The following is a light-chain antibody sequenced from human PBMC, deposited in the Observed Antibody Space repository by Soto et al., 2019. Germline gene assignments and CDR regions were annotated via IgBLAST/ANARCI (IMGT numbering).Light chain of an antibody. CDR1: IGHSSYI. V-gene: IGLV4-60*03. CDR3: ETWDSNTRV. Sequence: QPVLTQSSSASASLGSSVKLTCTLSIGHSSYIIAWHQQQLGKAPRYLMKLEGSGSYNKGSGVPDRFSGSSSGADRYLTISNLQSEDEADYYCETWDSNTRVFGGGTQLDRP. J-gene: IGLJ7*01. CDR2: LEGSGSY.